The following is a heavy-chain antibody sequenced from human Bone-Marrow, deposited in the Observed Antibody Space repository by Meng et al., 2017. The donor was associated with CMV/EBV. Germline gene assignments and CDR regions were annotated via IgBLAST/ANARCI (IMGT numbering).Heavy chain of an antibody. D-gene: IGHD6-19*01. CDR1: GGSFSGYY. CDR3: ARFGGWYGMGDY. V-gene: IGHV4-34*01. J-gene: IGHJ4*02. Sequence: GSLRLSCAVYGGSFSGYYWGWIRQPPGKGLEWIGSIYYSGSTYYNPSLKSRVTISVDTSKNQFSLKLSSVTAADTAVYYCARFGGWYGMGDYWGQGTLVTVSS. CDR2: IYYSGST.